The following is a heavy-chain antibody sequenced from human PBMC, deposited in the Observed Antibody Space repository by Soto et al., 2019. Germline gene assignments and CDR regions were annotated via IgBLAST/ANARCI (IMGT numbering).Heavy chain of an antibody. V-gene: IGHV3-49*04. Sequence: EVQLVDSGGGLVQPGRSLRLSCTASGFTFGDYAMIWVRQAPGKGLEWVGYITSKTYGGTTEYAASVKGRFTISRDDSKSNVYLQMNSLKTEDTAIYYCTRLPPARRGYCSGGSCYPFDYWGQGTLVTVSS. J-gene: IGHJ4*02. CDR1: GFTFGDYA. CDR3: TRLPPARRGYCSGGSCYPFDY. CDR2: ITSKTYGGTT. D-gene: IGHD2-15*01.